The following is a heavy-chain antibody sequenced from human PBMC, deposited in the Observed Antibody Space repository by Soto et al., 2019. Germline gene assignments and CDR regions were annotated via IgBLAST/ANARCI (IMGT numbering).Heavy chain of an antibody. Sequence: GGSLRLSCATSGFTFGDYWMRWVRQPPGKGPEWVSRMTSDGRTVQYADSVKGRFTASRDNAKSKLYLQMNSLRAEDTAVYYCATAEVDYWGPGTLVTVSS. J-gene: IGHJ4*02. CDR3: ATAEVDY. V-gene: IGHV3-74*01. CDR1: GFTFGDYW. CDR2: MTSDGRTV.